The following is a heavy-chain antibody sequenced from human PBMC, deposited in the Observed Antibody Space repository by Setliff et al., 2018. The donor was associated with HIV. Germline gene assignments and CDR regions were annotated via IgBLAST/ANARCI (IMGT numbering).Heavy chain of an antibody. D-gene: IGHD2-21*01. J-gene: IGHJ5*02. CDR2: IHTLGGT. CDR3: ARVPVAGANWFDP. V-gene: IGHV4-4*07. Sequence: SETLSLTCTVSNNSIRSSYWSWIRQPVGKGLEWIGRIHTLGGTKYNSSLESRVTMSLDTSRNQFSLKLISVTAADQGVYYCARVPVAGANWFDPWGLGTLVTVSS. CDR1: NNSIRSSY.